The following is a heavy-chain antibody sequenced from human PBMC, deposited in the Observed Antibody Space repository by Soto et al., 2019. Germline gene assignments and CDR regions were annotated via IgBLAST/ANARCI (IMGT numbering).Heavy chain of an antibody. CDR1: GFSLSTNGVG. V-gene: IGHV2-5*02. CDR3: ARRRGAYYFDY. Sequence: QITLKESGPTLVKPTQTLTLTCTFSGFSLSTNGVGVGWIRQPPGKALEWLALIYWDGDKRYSPSLKSRLTXTRXTSKYQVVLTMTNMDPVDTATYCCARRRGAYYFDYCGQGTLVTVSS. CDR2: IYWDGDK. J-gene: IGHJ4*02. D-gene: IGHD1-26*01.